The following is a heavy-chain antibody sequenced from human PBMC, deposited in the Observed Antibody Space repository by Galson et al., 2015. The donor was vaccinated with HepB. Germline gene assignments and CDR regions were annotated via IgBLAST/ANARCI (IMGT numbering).Heavy chain of an antibody. CDR3: ARGAREIVVVITEDYFDC. D-gene: IGHD3-22*01. Sequence: SCKASGYTFTSYGISWVRQAPGQGLEWMGWISAYNGNTNYAQKLQGRVTMTTDTSTSTAYMELSRLRSDDTAVYYCARGAREIVVVITEDYFDCWGQGTLVTVSS. J-gene: IGHJ4*02. V-gene: IGHV1-18*01. CDR1: GYTFTSYG. CDR2: ISAYNGNT.